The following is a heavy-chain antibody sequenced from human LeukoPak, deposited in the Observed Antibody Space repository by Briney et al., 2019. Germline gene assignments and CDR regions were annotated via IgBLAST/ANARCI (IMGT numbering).Heavy chain of an antibody. CDR3: AKDGLPYYYDSSGFDY. V-gene: IGHV3-9*01. D-gene: IGHD3-22*01. CDR1: GFTFDDYA. Sequence: PGRSLRLSCAASGFTFDDYAMHCVRQAPGKGLEWVSGISWNSGSIGYADSVKGRFTISRDNAKNSLYLQMNSLRAEDTALYYCAKDGLPYYYDSSGFDYWGQGTLVTVSS. CDR2: ISWNSGSI. J-gene: IGHJ4*02.